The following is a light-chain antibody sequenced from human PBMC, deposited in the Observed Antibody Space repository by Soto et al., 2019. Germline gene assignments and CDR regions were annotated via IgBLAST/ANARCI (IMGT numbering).Light chain of an antibody. J-gene: IGLJ1*01. Sequence: QSVLTQPPSVSGSPGQSVTISCTGTSSDFNNYDRVSWYQRPPGTGPKLIIFEVNNRPSGVPDRFSGSKSGNTASLTISGLQAEDEGEYYCSLYAGIYVFGTGTKVTVL. CDR1: SSDFNNYDR. CDR3: SLYAGIYV. V-gene: IGLV2-18*01. CDR2: EVN.